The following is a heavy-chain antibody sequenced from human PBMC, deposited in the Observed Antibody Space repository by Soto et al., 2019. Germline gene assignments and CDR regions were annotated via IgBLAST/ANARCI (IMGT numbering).Heavy chain of an antibody. CDR3: AVGNSTTYNWFDP. D-gene: IGHD1-7*01. Sequence: SVKVSCKASGGTFSNSAIYWVRQAPGQGLVWMGGFNSIFGAPYYAQTFQGRVTITADESTGTVYMDLSSLRSEDTAVYYCAVGNSTTYNWFDPWGQGTLVTVSS. J-gene: IGHJ5*02. CDR2: FNSIFGAP. CDR1: GGTFSNSA. V-gene: IGHV1-69*13.